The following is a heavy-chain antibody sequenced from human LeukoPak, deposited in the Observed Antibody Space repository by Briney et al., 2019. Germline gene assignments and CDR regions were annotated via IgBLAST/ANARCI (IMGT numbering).Heavy chain of an antibody. D-gene: IGHD3-22*01. CDR1: GGSISSSSYY. Sequence: SETLSLTCTVSGGSISSSSYYWGWIRQPPGKGLEWIGSIYYSGSTYYNPSLKSRVTISVDTSKNQFSLKLSSVTAADTAVYYCARDDSSGYSGAFDIWGQGTMVTVPS. CDR2: IYYSGST. V-gene: IGHV4-39*07. J-gene: IGHJ3*02. CDR3: ARDDSSGYSGAFDI.